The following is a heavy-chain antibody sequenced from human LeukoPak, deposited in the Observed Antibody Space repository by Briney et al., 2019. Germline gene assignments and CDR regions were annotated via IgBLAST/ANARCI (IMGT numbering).Heavy chain of an antibody. V-gene: IGHV3-7*01. Sequence: GGSLRLSCAASGFTFSNYWMSWARQVPGKGLEWMANIRQDGSEQQYVDSVKGRFTISRDNAKNSVYLQMTSLRAEDTAVYYCARAYSGFSSRGFDYWGQGTLVSVSS. CDR3: ARAYSGFSSRGFDY. D-gene: IGHD5-12*01. CDR2: IRQDGSEQ. CDR1: GFTFSNYW. J-gene: IGHJ4*02.